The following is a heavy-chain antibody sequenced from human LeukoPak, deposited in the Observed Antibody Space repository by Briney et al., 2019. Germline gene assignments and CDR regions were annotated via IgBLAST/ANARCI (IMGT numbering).Heavy chain of an antibody. J-gene: IGHJ6*02. CDR1: GYTFIGYC. Sequence: ASVKVSCKASGYTFIGYCMDWVRQAPGQGLEWMGWINPNSGGTNYAQKFQGRVTMTRDTSISTAYMELSRLRSDDTAVYYCARDVDVVVAANYYYYYGMQVWGQGTTVTVSS. CDR3: ARDVDVVVAANYYYYYGMQV. D-gene: IGHD2-15*01. CDR2: INPNSGGT. V-gene: IGHV1-2*02.